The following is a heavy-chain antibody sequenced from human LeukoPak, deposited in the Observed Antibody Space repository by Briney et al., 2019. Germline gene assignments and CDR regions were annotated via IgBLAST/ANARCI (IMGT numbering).Heavy chain of an antibody. D-gene: IGHD4-11*01. CDR1: GGSISSYY. J-gene: IGHJ4*02. CDR3: ARDNSYSNYWPYFDY. Sequence: SETLSLTCPVSGGSISSYYWSWIRQPPGKGLEWIGYIYYSGSTNYNPSLKSRVTISVDTSKNQFSLKLSSVTAADTAVYYCARDNSYSNYWPYFDYWGQGTLVTVSS. V-gene: IGHV4-59*01. CDR2: IYYSGST.